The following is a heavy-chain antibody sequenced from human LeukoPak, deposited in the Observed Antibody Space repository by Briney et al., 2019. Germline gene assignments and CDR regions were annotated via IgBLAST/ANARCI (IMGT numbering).Heavy chain of an antibody. CDR3: ARYLVGTGAPFTFDY. CDR1: ADSITSNNYC. J-gene: IGHJ4*02. CDR2: IYYTGTT. Sequence: SQTLSLTCTVSADSITSNNYCWGWIRQPPWKGLERIGNIYYTGTTYYNPSLKSRVTISVGTSKNQFSLKLSSVTAADTAAYYCARYLVGTGAPFTFDYWGQGTLVTVSS. V-gene: IGHV4-39*01. D-gene: IGHD1-26*01.